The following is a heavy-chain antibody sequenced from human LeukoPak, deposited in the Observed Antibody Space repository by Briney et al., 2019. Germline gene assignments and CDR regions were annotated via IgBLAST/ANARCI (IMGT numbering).Heavy chain of an antibody. V-gene: IGHV4-30-4*08. D-gene: IGHD3-10*01. Sequence: SQTLSLTCTLSGGSISSGDYYWSWIRQPPGKGLEWIVYIYYSGSTYYNPSLKSRVTISVDTSKNQFSLKVSSVTAADTAVYYCASRVYGLGSFNYWGQGTLVTVSS. CDR3: ASRVYGLGSFNY. CDR1: GGSISSGDYY. CDR2: IYYSGST. J-gene: IGHJ4*01.